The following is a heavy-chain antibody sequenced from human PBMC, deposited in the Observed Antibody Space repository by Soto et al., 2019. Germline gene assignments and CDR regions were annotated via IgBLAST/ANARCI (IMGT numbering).Heavy chain of an antibody. CDR1: GGSFSGYY. D-gene: IGHD5-18*01. CDR2: INHSGST. V-gene: IGHV4-34*01. J-gene: IGHJ4*02. CDR3: ARSPRRSTTAMTT. Sequence: QVQLQQWGAGLLKPSETLSLTCAVYGGSFSGYYWSWIRQPPGKGLEWIGEINHSGSTNYNPSLKSRVTISVDTSKNQFSLKLSSVTAADTAVYYCARSPRRSTTAMTTWGQGTLVTVSS.